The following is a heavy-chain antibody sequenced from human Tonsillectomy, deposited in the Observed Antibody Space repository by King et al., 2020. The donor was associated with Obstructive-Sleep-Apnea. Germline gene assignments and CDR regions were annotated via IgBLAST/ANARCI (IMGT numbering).Heavy chain of an antibody. CDR2: IKSKTDGGTT. CDR1: GFTFNNAW. Sequence: VQLVESGGGLVKPGGSLRLSCAASGFTFNNAWMGWVRQAPGKGLEWVGCIKSKTDGGTTDYAAPVKGRFTISRDDSRNTLYLRMNSLKTEDTAVYYCTTARWTGVAGDFPIADYWGQGPLVTVSS. J-gene: IGHJ4*02. CDR3: TTARWTGVAGDFPIADY. D-gene: IGHD6-19*01. V-gene: IGHV3-15*01.